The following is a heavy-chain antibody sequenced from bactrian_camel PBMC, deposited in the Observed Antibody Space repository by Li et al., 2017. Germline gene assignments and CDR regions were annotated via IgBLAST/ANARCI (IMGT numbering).Heavy chain of an antibody. CDR1: RYTYC. CDR2: IFRGGGST. D-gene: IGHD2*01. V-gene: IGHV3S54*01. Sequence: HVQLVESGGGLVQAGGSLRLSCAASRYTYCMGWFRQAPGKERERVATIFRGGGSTYYADSVKGRFTISEDNAKNTLYLQMNTLKPEDTGMYYCARGFPGERDYSRLPPTGCRWNLSGRGTQVTVS. J-gene: IGHJ4*01.